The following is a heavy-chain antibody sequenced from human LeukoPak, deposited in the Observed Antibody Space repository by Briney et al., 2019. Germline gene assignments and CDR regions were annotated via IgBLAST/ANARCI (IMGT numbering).Heavy chain of an antibody. V-gene: IGHV3-23*01. CDR2: ISGSGGST. D-gene: IGHD4-11*01. Sequence: PGGSLRLSCAASGFTFSSYAMSWVRQAPGKGLEWVSAISGSGGSTYYADSVKGRFTISRDNSKNTLYLQMNSLRAEDTAVYYCAKVGHEYSNSYYYYYYMDVWGKGTTVTVSS. CDR3: AKVGHEYSNSYYYYYYMDV. CDR1: GFTFSSYA. J-gene: IGHJ6*03.